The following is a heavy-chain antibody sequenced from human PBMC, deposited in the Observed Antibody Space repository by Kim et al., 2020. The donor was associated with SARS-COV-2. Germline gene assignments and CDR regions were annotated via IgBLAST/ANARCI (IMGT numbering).Heavy chain of an antibody. CDR3: ARDPSYYYGSGRRTPFDY. CDR1: GGSFSGYY. J-gene: IGHJ4*03. D-gene: IGHD3-10*01. CDR2: INYSGST. Sequence: SETLSLTCAVYGGSFSGYYWSWIRQPPGKGLEWIGEINYSGSTNYNPSLKSRVTISVDTSKNQFSLKLSSVTAADTAVYYCARDPSYYYGSGRRTPFDYWGQGTLVTVSS. V-gene: IGHV4-34*01.